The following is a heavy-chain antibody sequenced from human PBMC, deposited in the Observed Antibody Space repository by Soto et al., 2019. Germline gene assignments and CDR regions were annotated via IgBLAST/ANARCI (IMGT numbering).Heavy chain of an antibody. CDR2: ISSDGSNI. CDR1: GFTFSRYW. CDR3: GRDQTMAGPTTLDY. D-gene: IGHD6-19*01. V-gene: IGHV3-74*01. Sequence: EVKLVESGGGLVQPGGSLRLSCAASGFTFSRYWMHWVRQAPGKGLVWVSRISSDGSNIIYADSVKGRFTISRDDAKNTLYLQMNNLRDEDMAVYYCGRDQTMAGPTTLDYWGQGALVTVSS. J-gene: IGHJ4*02.